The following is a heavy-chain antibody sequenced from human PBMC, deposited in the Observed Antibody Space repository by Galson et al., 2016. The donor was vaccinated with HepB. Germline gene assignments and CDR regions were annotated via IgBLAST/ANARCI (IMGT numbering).Heavy chain of an antibody. CDR2: MYPGDSDT. Sequence: QSGAEVKKPGESLKISCKGSGYSFSSYWIGWVRHMPGKGLEWMVIMYPGDSDTRYSPSFQGQVTISADKSISTAYLQRSSLKASDTALYYCAAGSYYGAFDIWGQGTMVTVSS. CDR1: GYSFSSYW. J-gene: IGHJ3*02. CDR3: AAGSYYGAFDI. V-gene: IGHV5-51*01. D-gene: IGHD1-26*01.